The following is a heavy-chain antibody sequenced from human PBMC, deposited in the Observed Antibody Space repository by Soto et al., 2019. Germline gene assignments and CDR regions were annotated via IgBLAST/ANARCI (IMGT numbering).Heavy chain of an antibody. V-gene: IGHV3-30-3*01. J-gene: IGHJ6*02. CDR2: ISHDGSNK. D-gene: IGHD1-26*01. Sequence: GGSLRLSCAASGFTFSSYAMHWVRQAPGKGLEWVASISHDGSNKYYADSVRGRFTISRDNSKNTLYLQMNSLRAEDTAVYYCSRDVGLWGVGLTVYYYGMDVWGQGTTVTVSS. CDR1: GFTFSSYA. CDR3: SRDVGLWGVGLTVYYYGMDV.